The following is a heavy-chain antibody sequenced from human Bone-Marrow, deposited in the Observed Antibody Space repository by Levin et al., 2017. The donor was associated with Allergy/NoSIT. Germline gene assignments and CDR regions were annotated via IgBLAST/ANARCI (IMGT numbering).Heavy chain of an antibody. V-gene: IGHV3-30*18. D-gene: IGHD6-13*01. CDR1: GFTFSSYG. CDR3: AKGSSWYIV. Sequence: HTGGSLRLSCAASGFTFSSYGMHWVRQAPGKGLEWVAVISYDGSNKYYADSVKGRFTISRDNSKNTLYLQMNSLRAEDTAVYYCAKGSSWYIVWGQGTLVTVSS. J-gene: IGHJ4*02. CDR2: ISYDGSNK.